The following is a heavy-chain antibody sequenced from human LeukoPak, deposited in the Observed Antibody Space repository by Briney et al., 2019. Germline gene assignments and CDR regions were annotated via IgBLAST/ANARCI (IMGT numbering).Heavy chain of an antibody. V-gene: IGHV1-3*01. CDR1: GYTFTSYA. CDR2: INAGNGNT. Sequence: ASVKVSCKASGYTFTSYAMHWVRQAPGQRLEWMGWINAGNGNTKYSQKFQGRVTITRDTSASTAYMELSSLRSEDTAVYYCARHTAMAPGPFDYWGQGTLVTVSS. J-gene: IGHJ4*02. D-gene: IGHD5-18*01. CDR3: ARHTAMAPGPFDY.